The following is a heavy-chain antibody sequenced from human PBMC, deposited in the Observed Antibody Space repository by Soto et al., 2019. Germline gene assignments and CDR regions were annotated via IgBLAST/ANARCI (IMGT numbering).Heavy chain of an antibody. J-gene: IGHJ4*02. CDR2: INHSGST. D-gene: IGHD1-26*01. V-gene: IGHV4-34*01. Sequence: QVQLQQWGAGLLKPSETLSLTCAVYGGSFGGYYWSWIRQPPGKGLEWIGEINHSGSTNYNPSLKSRVTISVDTSKNQFSLKLSSVTAADTAVYYCARRALIGGRWFDYWGQGTLVTVSS. CDR3: ARRALIGGRWFDY. CDR1: GGSFGGYY.